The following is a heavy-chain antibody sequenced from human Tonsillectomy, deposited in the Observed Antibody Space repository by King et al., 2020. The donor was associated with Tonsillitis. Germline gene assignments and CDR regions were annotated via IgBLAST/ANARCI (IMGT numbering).Heavy chain of an antibody. CDR3: ATEYGDYPNY. D-gene: IGHD4-17*01. CDR1: GFTFSSYS. V-gene: IGHV3-48*02. J-gene: IGHJ4*02. CDR2: ISSSSTTI. Sequence: QLVQSGGGLVQSGGSLRLSCAASGFTFSSYSMNWVRQAPGKGLEWVSYISSSSTTIYHADSVKGRFNISRDNGKNSLYLQMNSLRDEDTAVYYCATEYGDYPNYWGQGTLGTVSS.